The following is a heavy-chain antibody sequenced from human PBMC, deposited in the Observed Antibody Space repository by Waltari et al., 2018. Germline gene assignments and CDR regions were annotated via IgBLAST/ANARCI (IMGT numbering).Heavy chain of an antibody. CDR2: IYHSGST. CDR1: GYSISSGYY. CDR3: ARDGKGMGIVVEDAFDI. Sequence: QVQLQESGPGLVKPSETLSLTCTVSGYSISSGYYWGWIRQPPGKGLEWIGSIYHSGSTYENPSLKSRVTISVDTSKNQFSLKLSSVTAADTAVYYCARDGKGMGIVVEDAFDIWGQGTMVTVSS. D-gene: IGHD3-22*01. V-gene: IGHV4-38-2*02. J-gene: IGHJ3*02.